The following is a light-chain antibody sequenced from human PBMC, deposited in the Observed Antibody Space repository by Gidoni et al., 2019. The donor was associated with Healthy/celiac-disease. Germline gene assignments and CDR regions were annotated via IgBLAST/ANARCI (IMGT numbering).Light chain of an antibody. Sequence: EIVLTQSPGTLSLSPGERATLSCRASQSVSSSYLAWYQQKPGQAPRLLIYGASSRATGIPDRFSGSGSGTDFTLTISRLEPEDFAVYYCQQYGSSLRTFGQXTKVKIK. CDR2: GAS. CDR1: QSVSSSY. CDR3: QQYGSSLRT. V-gene: IGKV3-20*01. J-gene: IGKJ1*01.